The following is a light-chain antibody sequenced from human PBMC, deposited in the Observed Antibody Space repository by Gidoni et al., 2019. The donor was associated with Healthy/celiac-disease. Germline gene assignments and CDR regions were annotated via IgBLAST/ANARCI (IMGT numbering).Light chain of an antibody. J-gene: IGKJ1*01. CDR3: QQYNNWPTWT. Sequence: EIVMPQSPATLSVSPGERATLSCRASQSVSSNLAWYQQKPGQAPRLLIYGASTRATGIPARFSGSGSGTEFTLTISSLQSEDFAVYYCQQYNNWPTWTFXXXTKVEIK. CDR1: QSVSSN. V-gene: IGKV3-15*01. CDR2: GAS.